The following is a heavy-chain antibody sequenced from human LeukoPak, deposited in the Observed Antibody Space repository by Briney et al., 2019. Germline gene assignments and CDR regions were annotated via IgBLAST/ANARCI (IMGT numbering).Heavy chain of an antibody. CDR1: RFTFSSYG. J-gene: IGHJ6*03. V-gene: IGHV3-30*02. Sequence: GGSLRLSCAASRFTFSSYGMYWVRQAPPKGLEWVAFIRFDGSNKYYANSVKGRFTISRDNSNNTLYLQRNSLRAEDTAVYYCAKDPQWLRLGGRDYYYYMDVWGKGTTVTVSS. CDR2: IRFDGSNK. D-gene: IGHD5-12*01. CDR3: AKDPQWLRLGGRDYYYYMDV.